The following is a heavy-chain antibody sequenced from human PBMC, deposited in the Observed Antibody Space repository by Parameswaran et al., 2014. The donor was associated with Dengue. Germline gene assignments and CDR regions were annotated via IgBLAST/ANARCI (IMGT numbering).Heavy chain of an antibody. CDR3: ARYSRCDGDCPFDY. Sequence: RWIRQPPGKGLECVAHISGIGDRTYYGDLVKGRFTISRDNSNNTLYLQMNSLRAEDTAVYFCARYSRCDGDCPFDYWGQGTVVTVSS. CDR2: ISGIGDRT. D-gene: IGHD2-21*02. J-gene: IGHJ4*02. V-gene: IGHV3-23*01.